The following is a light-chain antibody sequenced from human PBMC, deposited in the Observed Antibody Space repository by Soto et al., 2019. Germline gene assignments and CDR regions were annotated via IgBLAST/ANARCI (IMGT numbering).Light chain of an antibody. J-gene: IGKJ1*01. CDR3: QQVCYSLLWT. Sequence: LRQTSGTLSLKNGERGTLSCRASQRISSSYLAWYQQRPGQAPRLLIFDASSRATGIPDRFSGSGSGTDFTLTISSLEPEDSAMYYCQQVCYSLLWT. CDR1: QRISSSY. CDR2: DAS. V-gene: IGKV3-20*01.